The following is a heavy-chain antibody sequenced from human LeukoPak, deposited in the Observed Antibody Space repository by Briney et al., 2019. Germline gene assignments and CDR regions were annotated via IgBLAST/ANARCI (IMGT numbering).Heavy chain of an antibody. D-gene: IGHD3-22*01. V-gene: IGHV1-8*01. J-gene: IGHJ4*02. Sequence: ASVKVSCKASGYTFTSYDINWVRQATGQGLEWMGWMNPNSGNTGYAQKFQGRVTMTEDTSTDTAYMELSSLRSEDTAVYYCATGDVYYDSSGYYYYWGQGTLVTVSS. CDR1: GYTFTSYD. CDR3: ATGDVYYDSSGYYYY. CDR2: MNPNSGNT.